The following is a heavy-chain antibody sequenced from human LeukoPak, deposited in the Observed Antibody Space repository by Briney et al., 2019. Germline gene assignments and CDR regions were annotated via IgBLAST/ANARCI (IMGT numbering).Heavy chain of an antibody. CDR1: GGSISSYY. D-gene: IGHD1-26*01. Sequence: SETLSLTCTVSGGSISSYYWSWIRQPPGKGLEWIGYIYYSGGTKYTPSLRSRVTISVDTSKNQFSLKLSSVTAADTAVYYCAGEGAYTHYVAYGGQGPLVTVSS. CDR2: IYYSGGT. CDR3: AGEGAYTHYVAY. V-gene: IGHV4-59*01. J-gene: IGHJ4*02.